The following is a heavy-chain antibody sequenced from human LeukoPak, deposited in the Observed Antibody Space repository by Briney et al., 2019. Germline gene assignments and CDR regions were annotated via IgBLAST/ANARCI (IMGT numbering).Heavy chain of an antibody. Sequence: PSETLSLTCTVSGGSISSYYWSWIRQPPGKGLEWIEYIYYSGSTNYNPSLKSRVTISVDTSKNQFSLKLSSVTAADTAVYYCARELAAAGNFDYWGQGTLVTVSS. CDR2: IYYSGST. CDR1: GGSISSYY. D-gene: IGHD6-13*01. CDR3: ARELAAAGNFDY. V-gene: IGHV4-59*01. J-gene: IGHJ4*02.